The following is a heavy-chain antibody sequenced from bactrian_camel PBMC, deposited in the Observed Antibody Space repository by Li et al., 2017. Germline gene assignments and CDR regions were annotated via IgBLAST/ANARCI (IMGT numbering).Heavy chain of an antibody. D-gene: IGHD7*01. CDR1: ESNAKSSMINYC. Sequence: QVQLVESGGGSVQAGGSLRLSCVAAESNAKSSMINYCMGWFRQSPGKEREGVAAISTSGVTYYADSVKGRFTISQHPMGNTLYLQMNNLQPDDTAMYYCAADNVNLQLARHYSYWGQGTQVTVS. V-gene: IGHV3-3*01. CDR3: AADNVNLQLARHYSY. CDR2: ISTSGVT. J-gene: IGHJ4*01.